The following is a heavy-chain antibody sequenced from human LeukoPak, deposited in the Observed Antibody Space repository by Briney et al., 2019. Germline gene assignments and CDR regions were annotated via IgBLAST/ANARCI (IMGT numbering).Heavy chain of an antibody. CDR1: GFTFSKYD. CDR2: ISYDGINT. D-gene: IGHD3-9*01. J-gene: IGHJ4*02. Sequence: SLRLSCAASGFTFSKYDIHWVRQAPGKGLEWVAVISYDGINTYYADSVKGRFTISRDSSKNTLYLQMNSLRAEDTAVYYCARDGPYYDVLTGYPPFDYWGQGTLVTVSS. CDR3: ARDGPYYDVLTGYPPFDY. V-gene: IGHV3-30*19.